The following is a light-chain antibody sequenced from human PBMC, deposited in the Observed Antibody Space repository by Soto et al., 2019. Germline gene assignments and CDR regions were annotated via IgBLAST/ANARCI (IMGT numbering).Light chain of an antibody. V-gene: IGKV3-11*01. CDR2: DAS. Sequence: VMPQSTVTLSVSPGERATLSCRASQSVSSNLAWYQQKPGQAPRLLIYDASNRATGIPARFSGSGSGTDFTLTISSLEPEDFAVYYCQQRSNWPLTFGGGTKVDI. CDR1: QSVSSN. J-gene: IGKJ4*01. CDR3: QQRSNWPLT.